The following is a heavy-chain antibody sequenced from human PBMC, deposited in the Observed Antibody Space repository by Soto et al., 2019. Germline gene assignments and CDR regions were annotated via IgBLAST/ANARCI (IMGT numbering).Heavy chain of an antibody. V-gene: IGHV3-74*01. CDR2: ISTDGS. D-gene: IGHD3-10*01. Sequence: PGGSLRLSCAASGFTFSSYWMHWVRQAPGKGLVWVSRISTDGSSYADSVKGRFTISRDNAKNTLFLQMNTLRAEDTAVYYCARDSGGTVLLWFGPTPFDIWGQGTMVTVSS. CDR3: ARDSGGTVLLWFGPTPFDI. J-gene: IGHJ3*02. CDR1: GFTFSSYW.